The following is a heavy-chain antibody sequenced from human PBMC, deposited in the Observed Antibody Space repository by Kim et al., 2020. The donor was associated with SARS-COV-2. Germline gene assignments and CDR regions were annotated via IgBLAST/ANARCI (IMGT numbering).Heavy chain of an antibody. CDR1: GFTFSTYG. J-gene: IGHJ6*02. CDR3: AKALLRGVNYYYYGMDV. D-gene: IGHD3-10*01. Sequence: GGSLRLSCAASGFTFSTYGMYWVRQAPGKGLEWVALISYDGSNEYYADSVKGRFTISSDNSKNTLYLQMNSLRAEDTALFYCAKALLRGVNYYYYGMDVWGQGTTVTVSS. CDR2: ISYDGSNE. V-gene: IGHV3-30*18.